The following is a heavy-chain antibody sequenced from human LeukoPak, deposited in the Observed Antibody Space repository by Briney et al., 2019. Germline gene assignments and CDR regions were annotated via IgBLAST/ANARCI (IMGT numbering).Heavy chain of an antibody. CDR3: ARGVLLAFLY. CDR1: VFTLRGYG. V-gene: IGHV3-33*01. Sequence: PLSSLRLSRAASVFTLRGYGMHSVRQGPGKGREWVAGVCYAGTVKYSAGSLQGRVTISRDIPKNTLYLQVDSLRADDSAGEFCARGVLLAFLYWGQGTLVTVSS. J-gene: IGHJ4*02. D-gene: IGHD2-15*01. CDR2: VCYAGTVK.